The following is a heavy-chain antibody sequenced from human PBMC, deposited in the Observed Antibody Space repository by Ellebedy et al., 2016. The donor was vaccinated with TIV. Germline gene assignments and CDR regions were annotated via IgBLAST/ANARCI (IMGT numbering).Heavy chain of an antibody. D-gene: IGHD3-22*01. CDR3: AKDMTPYYYDSSGYPY. Sequence: GGSLRLSXAASGFTFSSYSMNWVRQAPGKGLEWVSSISSSSSYIYYADSVKGRFTISRDNAKNSLYLQMNSLRAEDTALYYCAKDMTPYYYDSSGYPYWGQGTLVTVSS. V-gene: IGHV3-21*04. CDR2: ISSSSSYI. CDR1: GFTFSSYS. J-gene: IGHJ4*02.